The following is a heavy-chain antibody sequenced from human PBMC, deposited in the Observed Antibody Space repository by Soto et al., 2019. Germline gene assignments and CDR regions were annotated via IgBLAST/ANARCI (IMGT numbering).Heavy chain of an antibody. CDR1: GFIFSSYG. D-gene: IGHD4-17*01. V-gene: IGHV3-33*01. Sequence: QVQLVESGGGVVQPGRSLRLSCAASGFIFSSYGMHWVRQAPGKGLEWVATLWHDGSNEFYAESMTGRFTISRENPRNTLYLQMNSLRSEDTAVYYCAREMGYGDSGLDVWGQGTTVTVSS. CDR2: LWHDGSNE. CDR3: AREMGYGDSGLDV. J-gene: IGHJ6*02.